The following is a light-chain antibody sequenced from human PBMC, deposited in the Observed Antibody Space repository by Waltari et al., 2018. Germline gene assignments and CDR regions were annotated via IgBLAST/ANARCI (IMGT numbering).Light chain of an antibody. Sequence: EIVLTQSPGTLSLSPGERATLSCRASQSVSSSYLAWYQQKPGQAPRLLLYGASSRATCIPDRFSGNGSGTDFTLTISRLEPEDFAVYYCQQYGSSPPYTFGQGTKLEIK. V-gene: IGKV3-20*01. CDR2: GAS. J-gene: IGKJ2*01. CDR1: QSVSSSY. CDR3: QQYGSSPPYT.